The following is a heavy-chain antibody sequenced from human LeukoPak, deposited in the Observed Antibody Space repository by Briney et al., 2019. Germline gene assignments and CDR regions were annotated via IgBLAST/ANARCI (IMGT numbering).Heavy chain of an antibody. J-gene: IGHJ4*02. Sequence: GRSLRLSCAASGFTFSSYGMHWVRQAPGKGLEWVAVIWYDGSNKYYADSVKGRFTISRDNSKNTLYLQMNSLRAEDTAVYYCARAFIGSYYVGDYRGRGTLVTVSS. CDR2: IWYDGSNK. V-gene: IGHV3-33*01. D-gene: IGHD1-26*01. CDR3: ARAFIGSYYVGDY. CDR1: GFTFSSYG.